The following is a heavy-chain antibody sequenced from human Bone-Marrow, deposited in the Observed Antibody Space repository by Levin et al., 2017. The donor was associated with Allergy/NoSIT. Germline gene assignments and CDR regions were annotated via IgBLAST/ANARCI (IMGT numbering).Heavy chain of an antibody. J-gene: IGHJ4*02. CDR1: GGSIISSNHF. CDR3: ARHGEAVDSGFDPYFEY. CDR2: IYHSGST. Sequence: PSETLSLTCTVSGGSIISSNHFWGWIRQPPGKGLEWIGSIYHSGSTLYNPSLKRRVTIIADTSKNLFSLKLSAVTAADTAVYYCARHGEAVDSGFDPYFEYWGQGTLVTVSS. D-gene: IGHD6-25*01. V-gene: IGHV4-39*01.